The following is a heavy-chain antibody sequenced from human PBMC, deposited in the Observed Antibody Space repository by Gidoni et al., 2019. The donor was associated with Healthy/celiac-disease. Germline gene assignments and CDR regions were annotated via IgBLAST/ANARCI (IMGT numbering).Heavy chain of an antibody. CDR2: IHPTSGAT. D-gene: IGHD3-16*01. Sequence: QVQLVQSGAEVKKPGASVKVSCKAPGDTFTGYYMHWVRQAPGQGLEWMVWIHPTSGATPYAQKFPSRVTMPRATSTCTASMGLSRLRSCDTVVYYCARIPRWGDGMDVWGQGPTVTVSS. CDR3: ARIPRWGDGMDV. J-gene: IGHJ6*02. V-gene: IGHV1-2*02. CDR1: GDTFTGYY.